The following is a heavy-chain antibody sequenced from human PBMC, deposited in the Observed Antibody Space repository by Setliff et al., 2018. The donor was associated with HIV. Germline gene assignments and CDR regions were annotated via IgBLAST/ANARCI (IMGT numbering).Heavy chain of an antibody. J-gene: IGHJ6*02. CDR3: ARKLRPGHGVDV. Sequence: GGSLRLSCAASRFDFNNYWMCWVRQAPGKGLEWVANIGQDGSEKNYVDSVKGRFTISRDNAKNSMDLQMNSLRAENTAIYYCARKLRPGHGVDVWGQGTTVTVSS. D-gene: IGHD3-10*01. CDR2: IGQDGSEK. V-gene: IGHV3-7*01. CDR1: RFDFNNYW.